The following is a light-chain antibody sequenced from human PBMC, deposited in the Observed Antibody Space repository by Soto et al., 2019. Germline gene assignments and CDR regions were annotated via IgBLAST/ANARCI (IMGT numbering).Light chain of an antibody. CDR2: GAS. Sequence: EIVMTQSPATLSVSPGERATLSCRASQSVNSNLAWYQQKPGQAPRLLIYGASTRATGIPARFSGSGSGTEFTLTISSLQSEDFAVYYCQQYNNWPRGLTFGGGTKVEIK. CDR3: QQYNNWPRGLT. J-gene: IGKJ4*01. CDR1: QSVNSN. V-gene: IGKV3-15*01.